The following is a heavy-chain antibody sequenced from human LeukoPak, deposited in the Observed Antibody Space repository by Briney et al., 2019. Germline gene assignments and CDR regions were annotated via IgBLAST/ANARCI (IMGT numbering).Heavy chain of an antibody. CDR2: ISSNGGRT. CDR1: GFTFRSYA. Sequence: PGGSLRLFCAASGFTFRSYAMHWVRQAPGKGREYVSAISSNGGRTYYTNSVKGRFTTSRDNSKSTLSLQMGGLRAEDMRVYYCAREDKWELRANAFAIWGQGTMVTVSS. J-gene: IGHJ3*02. D-gene: IGHD1-26*01. V-gene: IGHV3-64*01. CDR3: AREDKWELRANAFAI.